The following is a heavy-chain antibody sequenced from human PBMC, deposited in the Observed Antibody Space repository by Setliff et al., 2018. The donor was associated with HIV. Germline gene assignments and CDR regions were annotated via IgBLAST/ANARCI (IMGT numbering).Heavy chain of an antibody. CDR1: GFPVRSNN. Sequence: GGSLRLSCAASGFPVRSNNINWVRQAPGKGLEWVSLIYSGGGTYNADSVKGRFTISRDNSENAVYLQMNSLRAEDTAVYYCARGYKHIDYWGQGTLVTVSS. CDR3: ARGYKHIDY. CDR2: IYSGGGT. J-gene: IGHJ4*02. V-gene: IGHV3-66*01. D-gene: IGHD1-1*01.